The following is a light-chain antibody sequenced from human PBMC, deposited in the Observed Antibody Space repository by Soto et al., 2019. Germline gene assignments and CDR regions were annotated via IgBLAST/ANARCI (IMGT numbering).Light chain of an antibody. J-gene: IGLJ3*02. CDR2: EVR. CDR3: GLFTSSATWV. CDR1: SSDVGSYNY. Sequence: QSALTQPASVSGSPGQSITISCTGTSSDVGSYNYVSWYQQHPGKAPKLMIYEVRNRPSGVPDRFSGSKSGNTPSLTISGLQAEDEGDYYCGLFTSSATWVFGGGTKLTVL. V-gene: IGLV2-14*01.